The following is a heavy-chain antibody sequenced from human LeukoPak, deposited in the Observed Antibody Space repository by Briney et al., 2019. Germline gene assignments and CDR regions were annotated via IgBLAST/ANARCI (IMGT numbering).Heavy chain of an antibody. CDR3: ARLRSLEGIFDY. V-gene: IGHV4-30-2*01. Sequence: PSQTLSLTCAVSGGSISSGGYSWSWIRQPPGKGLEWIGYIYHSGSTYYNPSLKSRVTISVDRSKNQFSLKLSSVTAADTAVYYCARLRSLEGIFDYWGQGTLVTVSS. D-gene: IGHD1-1*01. CDR1: GGSISSGGYS. J-gene: IGHJ4*02. CDR2: IYHSGST.